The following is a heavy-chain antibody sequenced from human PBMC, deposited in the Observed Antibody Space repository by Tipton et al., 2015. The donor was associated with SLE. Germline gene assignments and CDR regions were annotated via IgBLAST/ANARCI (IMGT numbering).Heavy chain of an antibody. CDR2: IYYSGST. J-gene: IGHJ6*02. Sequence: TLSLTCTVSGGSISIHYWSWIRQPPGKGLEWIGYIYYSGSTYYNPSLKSRVTISVDTSKNQFSLKLSSVTAADTAVYFCNYYGSGSYYYYYYGMDVWGQGTTVTGSS. V-gene: IGHV4-59*04. CDR3: NYYGSGSYYYYYYGMDV. D-gene: IGHD3-10*01. CDR1: GGSISIHY.